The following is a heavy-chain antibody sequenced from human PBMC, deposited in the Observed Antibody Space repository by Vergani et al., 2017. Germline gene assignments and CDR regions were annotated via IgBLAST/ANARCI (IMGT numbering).Heavy chain of an antibody. CDR2: IYYTGST. J-gene: IGHJ6*02. Sequence: QVQLQESGPGLVKPSETLSLTCTVSGGSISSYYWSWIRQPPGKGLDWIGNIYYTGSTNYNPSLKSRVTISVDTSNNQFSLKLRSVTAADGRVYCARVLGLWFGDFQGGMDVWGQGTTVTVSS. D-gene: IGHD3-10*01. CDR1: GGSISSYY. V-gene: IGHV4-59*01. CDR3: ARVLGLWFGDFQGGMDV.